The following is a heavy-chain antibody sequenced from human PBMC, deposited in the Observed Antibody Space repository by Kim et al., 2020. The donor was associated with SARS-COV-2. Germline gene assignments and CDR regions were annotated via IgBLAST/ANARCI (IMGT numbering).Heavy chain of an antibody. CDR3: ARGPRGGGFFDYYYGMDV. V-gene: IGHV1-69*04. J-gene: IGHJ6*02. Sequence: QGRVTITADKSTSTAYMELSSLRSEDTAVYYCARGPRGGGFFDYYYGMDVWGQGTTVTVSS. D-gene: IGHD3-10*01.